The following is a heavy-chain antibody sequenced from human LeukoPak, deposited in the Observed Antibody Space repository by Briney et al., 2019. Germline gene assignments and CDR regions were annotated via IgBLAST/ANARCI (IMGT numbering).Heavy chain of an antibody. V-gene: IGHV3-53*01. CDR1: GFTVSSNY. Sequence: GGSLRLSCAASGFTVSSNYMSWVRQAPGKGLEWVSVIYSGGSPFYADSVKGRFTISRDNAKNSLYLQMNSLRAEDTAVYYCARDLLNTMVRGSSDYWGQGTLVTVSS. J-gene: IGHJ4*02. CDR3: ARDLLNTMVRGSSDY. D-gene: IGHD3-10*01. CDR2: IYSGGSP.